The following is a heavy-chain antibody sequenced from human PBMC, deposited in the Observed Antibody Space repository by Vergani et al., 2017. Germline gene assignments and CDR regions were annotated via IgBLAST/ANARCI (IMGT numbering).Heavy chain of an antibody. CDR2: IIPVLGIA. Sequence: QVQLVQSGAEVKKPGSSVKVSCKASGDTFTRYAINWVRQAPGQGLEWMGRIIPVLGIATYAHKFQGRVTITADKSASTAYMELSSLRADDTAVYYCARVEGSSSGYYYYGMDGWGQGTTVTVSS. CDR1: GDTFTRYA. CDR3: ARVEGSSSGYYYYGMDG. V-gene: IGHV1-69*04. D-gene: IGHD6-6*01. J-gene: IGHJ6*02.